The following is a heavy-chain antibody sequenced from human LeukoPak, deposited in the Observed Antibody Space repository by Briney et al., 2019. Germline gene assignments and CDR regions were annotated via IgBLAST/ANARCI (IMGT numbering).Heavy chain of an antibody. Sequence: GGPLRLSFAASGSTFSSNPLSWVRQPPGKGLEWASAISAGGGSTYYADSVKGRFTISRDNSKNTLYLQMNSLRAEDTAVYYCAKDSDSGTYRAPFDYWGQGTLVTVSS. J-gene: IGHJ4*02. V-gene: IGHV3-23*01. CDR2: ISAGGGST. CDR3: AKDSDSGTYRAPFDY. D-gene: IGHD1-26*01. CDR1: GSTFSSNP.